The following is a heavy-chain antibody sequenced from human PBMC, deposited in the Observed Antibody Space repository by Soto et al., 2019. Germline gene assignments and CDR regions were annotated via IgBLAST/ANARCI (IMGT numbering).Heavy chain of an antibody. CDR1: GGTFSNSP. V-gene: IGHV1-69*06. J-gene: IGHJ6*02. D-gene: IGHD3-3*01. CDR2: LIPLFGSA. CDR3: ARGRELRFLDRGGYYYYGMDV. Sequence: SVKVSCKASGGTFSNSPISWVRQAPGQGLEWMGGLIPLFGSANYAQKFQSRVTITADKSTNTAYMELNSLTSEDTAVYYGARGRELRFLDRGGYYYYGMDVWGQGTTVTVSS.